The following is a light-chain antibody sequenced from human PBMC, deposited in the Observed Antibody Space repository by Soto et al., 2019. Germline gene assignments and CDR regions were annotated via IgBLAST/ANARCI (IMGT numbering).Light chain of an antibody. CDR2: RTS. Sequence: QAVVAQEPSLTVCPGGTVPLPCASSTGAVTSDYYANLFQPKPGQAHRALMYRTSDKHAWTHARFSGSLRGAKAALPLSGVQPEDEADYYCLLFYGGAHLWVFGGGTKLTVL. V-gene: IGLV7-43*01. CDR1: TGAVTSDYY. J-gene: IGLJ3*02. CDR3: LLFYGGAHLWV.